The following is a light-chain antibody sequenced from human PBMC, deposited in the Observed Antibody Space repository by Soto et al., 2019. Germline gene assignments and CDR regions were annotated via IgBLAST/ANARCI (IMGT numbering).Light chain of an antibody. J-gene: IGLJ2*01. Sequence: QSALTQPRSVSGSPGQSVTISCTGTSSDVGGYNYVSWYQQHPGKAPKLMVYEVTKRPSGVPDRFSGSKSGNTASLTISGLQAEDEADYLCCSYAGSDTDVFGGGTKLTVL. CDR1: SSDVGGYNY. CDR2: EVT. CDR3: CSYAGSDTDV. V-gene: IGLV2-11*01.